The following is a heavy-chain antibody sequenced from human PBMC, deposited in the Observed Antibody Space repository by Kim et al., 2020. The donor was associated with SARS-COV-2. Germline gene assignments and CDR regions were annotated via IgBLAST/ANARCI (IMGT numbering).Heavy chain of an antibody. CDR3: ARDTTKWSFDY. J-gene: IGHJ4*02. Sequence: ASVKVSCKASGYTFTNYKVHWVRQAPGQGLEWMGILTPIDGATTYAQKFQGRVTLTRDTSTSTVYMELSSLGSGDTAVYYCARDTTKWSFDYWAREPWSPSP. V-gene: IGHV1-46*01. CDR2: LTPIDGAT. D-gene: IGHD1-26*01. CDR1: GYTFTNYK.